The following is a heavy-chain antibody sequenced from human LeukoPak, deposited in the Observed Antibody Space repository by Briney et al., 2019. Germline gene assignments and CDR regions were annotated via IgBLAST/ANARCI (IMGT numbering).Heavy chain of an antibody. CDR1: GFTFISYW. CDR3: ARTAYSSMDV. V-gene: IGHV3-74*01. Sequence: PGGSLRLSCAASGFTFISYWMHWVRHDPGKGLVWVSRINSDGSSTSYADSAKGRFTISRDNAKNTLYLQMNTLRAEDTAVYYCARTAYSSMDVWGQGTTVTVSS. J-gene: IGHJ6*02. D-gene: IGHD6-13*01. CDR2: INSDGSST.